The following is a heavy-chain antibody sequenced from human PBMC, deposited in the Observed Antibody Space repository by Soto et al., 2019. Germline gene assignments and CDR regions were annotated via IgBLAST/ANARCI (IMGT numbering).Heavy chain of an antibody. CDR1: GYTFTNNV. V-gene: IGHV1-3*05. Sequence: QVQLVQSGDEEKKPGASVKVSCKASGYTFTNNVMHWVRQAPGQRLEWMGWISADNGNTKYSQKFQGRVTITRDTSANTAYMELSSLRSEDTAVYYCARGEKGTISDYWGQGTLVTVSS. CDR2: ISADNGNT. D-gene: IGHD1-1*01. CDR3: ARGEKGTISDY. J-gene: IGHJ4*02.